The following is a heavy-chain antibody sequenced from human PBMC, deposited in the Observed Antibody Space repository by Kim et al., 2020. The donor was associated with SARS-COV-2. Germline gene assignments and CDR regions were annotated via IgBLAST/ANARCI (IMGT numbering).Heavy chain of an antibody. V-gene: IGHV3-43*01. D-gene: IGHD6-6*01. J-gene: IGHJ4*02. CDR3: AKDGSSSSGPFDY. Sequence: YYADSVKSRFTISRDNSDNSLYLQMNSLRTEETALYYCAKDGSSSSGPFDYWGQGTLVTVSS.